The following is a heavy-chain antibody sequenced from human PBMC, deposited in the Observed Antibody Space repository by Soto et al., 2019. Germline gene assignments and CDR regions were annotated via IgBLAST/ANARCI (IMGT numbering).Heavy chain of an antibody. CDR1: GFTFSSYG. J-gene: IGHJ6*02. CDR3: AKGDIPIAALPNYRVGPSVLYYGMDV. V-gene: IGHV3-30*18. Sequence: QVQLVESGGGVVQPGRSLRLSCAASGFTFSSYGMHWVRQAPGKGLEWVAVISYDGSNKYYADSVKGRFTISRDNSKNTLYLQMNSLRAEDTAVYYCAKGDIPIAALPNYRVGPSVLYYGMDVWGQGTTVTVSS. CDR2: ISYDGSNK. D-gene: IGHD6-13*01.